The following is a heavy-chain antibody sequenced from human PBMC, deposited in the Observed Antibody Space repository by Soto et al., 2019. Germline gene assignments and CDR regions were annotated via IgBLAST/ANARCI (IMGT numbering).Heavy chain of an antibody. CDR2: IYYSGST. CDR3: ARDTMVRGVRSYYYYCMDV. CDR1: GGSISSGGYY. V-gene: IGHV4-31*03. D-gene: IGHD3-10*01. Sequence: SETLSLTCTVSGGSISSGGYYWSWIRQHPGKGLEWIGYIYYSGSTYYNPSLKSRVTISVDTSKNQFSLKLSSVTAADTAVYYCARDTMVRGVRSYYYYCMDVWGQGTTVTVSS. J-gene: IGHJ6*02.